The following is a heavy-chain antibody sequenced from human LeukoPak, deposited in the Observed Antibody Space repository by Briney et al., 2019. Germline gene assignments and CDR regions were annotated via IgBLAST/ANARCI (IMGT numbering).Heavy chain of an antibody. CDR3: ARHVSGIYGSRGDFDY. D-gene: IGHD3-10*01. Sequence: SEPLSLTCSVSGGSINSFYWSWIRQPPGKGLEWIGYIHSNGGTNYNPSLKSRVTMSVDTSKNQFSLKLNSVTAADSAVYFCARHVSGIYGSRGDFDYWGQGNLVTVSS. J-gene: IGHJ4*02. CDR1: GGSINSFY. V-gene: IGHV4-59*08. CDR2: IHSNGGT.